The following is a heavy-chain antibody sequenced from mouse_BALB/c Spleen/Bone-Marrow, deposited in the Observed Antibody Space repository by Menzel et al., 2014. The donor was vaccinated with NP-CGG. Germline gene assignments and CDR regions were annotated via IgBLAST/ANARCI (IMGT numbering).Heavy chain of an antibody. V-gene: IGHV2-9*02. J-gene: IGHJ3*01. CDR1: GFSLTSYG. Sequence: QVQLQQPGPGLVAPSQSLSITCTVSGFSLTSYGVHWVRQPPGKGLEWLGVIWADGSTSYNSALMSRLSISKDNSKNQVFLKMNSLQTDDTAMYYCARTARATTGFAYWGQGTLVTVSA. D-gene: IGHD3-2*01. CDR3: ARTARATTGFAY. CDR2: IWADGST.